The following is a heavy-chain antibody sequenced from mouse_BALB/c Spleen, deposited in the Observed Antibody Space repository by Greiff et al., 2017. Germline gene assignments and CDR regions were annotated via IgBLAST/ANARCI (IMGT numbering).Heavy chain of an antibody. V-gene: IGHV1-85*01. D-gene: IGHD2-4*01. CDR1: GYTFTSYD. Sequence: VKLMESGAELVKPGASVKLSCKASGYTFTSYDINWVRQRPEQGLEWIGWIFPGDGSTKYNEKFKGKATLTTDKSSSTAYMQLSRLTSEDSAVYFCARGETNYDYDGAWFAYWGQGTLVTVSA. J-gene: IGHJ3*01. CDR2: IFPGDGST. CDR3: ARGETNYDYDGAWFAY.